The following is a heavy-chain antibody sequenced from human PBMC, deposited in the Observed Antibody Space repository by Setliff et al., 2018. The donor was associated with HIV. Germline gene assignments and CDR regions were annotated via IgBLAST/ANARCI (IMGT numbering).Heavy chain of an antibody. CDR1: GYMFGPYG. CDR2: ITDDNRDT. Sequence: ASVKVSCKASGYMFGPYGFSWVRQVPGQRLEWMGWITDDNRDTHSARNFQGRITLTTDISSTTAYMELGSLTPDDTAVYFCVRDEKRAAGGTLYYFDLWGQGTLVTVSS. D-gene: IGHD1-1*01. CDR3: VRDEKRAAGGTLYYFDL. V-gene: IGHV1-18*01. J-gene: IGHJ4*02.